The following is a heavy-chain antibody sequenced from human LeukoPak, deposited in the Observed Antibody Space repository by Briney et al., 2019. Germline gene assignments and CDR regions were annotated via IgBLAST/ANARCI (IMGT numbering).Heavy chain of an antibody. J-gene: IGHJ4*02. CDR3: ATGVYYDFWRGYYTSDY. D-gene: IGHD3-3*01. CDR2: IYTSGST. Sequence: SETLSLTCTVSGGSISSYYWSWIRQPPGKGLEWIGYIYTSGSTNYNPSLKSRVTISVDTSKNQFSLKLSSVTAADTAVYYCATGVYYDFWRGYYTSDYWGQGTLVTVSS. V-gene: IGHV4-4*09. CDR1: GGSISSYY.